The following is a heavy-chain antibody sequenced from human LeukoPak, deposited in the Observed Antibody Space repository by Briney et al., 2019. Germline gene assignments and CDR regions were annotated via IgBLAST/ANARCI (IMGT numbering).Heavy chain of an antibody. Sequence: PGGSLRLSCAASGFTFTNYWMHWVRQAPGKGLVWVSRIDIDGTGTSYADSVKGRFTISRDNSKNTLYLQMNSLRAEDTAVYYCAKDLNWDDAFDIWGQGTMVTVSS. CDR2: IDIDGTGT. J-gene: IGHJ3*02. V-gene: IGHV3-74*01. D-gene: IGHD7-27*01. CDR1: GFTFTNYW. CDR3: AKDLNWDDAFDI.